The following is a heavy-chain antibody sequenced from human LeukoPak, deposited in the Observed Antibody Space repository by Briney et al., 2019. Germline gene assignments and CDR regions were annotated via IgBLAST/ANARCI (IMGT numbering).Heavy chain of an antibody. J-gene: IGHJ4*02. Sequence: GGSLRLSCAASGFTVRSNYMSWVRQAPGKGLEWVSGISWNSGSIGYADSVKGRFTISRDNAKNSLYLQMNSLRAEDTALYYCAKARAYSSGYPIDYWGQGTLVTVSS. CDR1: GFTVRSNY. D-gene: IGHD6-19*01. CDR3: AKARAYSSGYPIDY. V-gene: IGHV3-9*01. CDR2: ISWNSGSI.